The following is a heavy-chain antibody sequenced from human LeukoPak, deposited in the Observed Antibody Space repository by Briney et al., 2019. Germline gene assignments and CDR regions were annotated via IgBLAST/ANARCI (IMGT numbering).Heavy chain of an antibody. V-gene: IGHV3-74*01. D-gene: IGHD3-22*01. CDR3: ARDTDYYGSSGYVGY. J-gene: IGHJ4*02. CDR2: INSDGSST. Sequence: PGGSLRLSCAASGFTFSSYWMHWVRQAPGKGLVWVSRINSDGSSTSYADSVKGRFTISRDNAKNTLYLQMNSLRAEDTAVYYCARDTDYYGSSGYVGYWGQGTLVTVSS. CDR1: GFTFSSYW.